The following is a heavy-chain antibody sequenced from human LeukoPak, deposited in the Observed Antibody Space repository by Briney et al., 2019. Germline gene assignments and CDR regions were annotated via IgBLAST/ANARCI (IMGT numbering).Heavy chain of an antibody. D-gene: IGHD2-15*01. CDR2: FSGSGGST. V-gene: IGHV3-23*01. Sequence: PGGSLRLSCAASGFTFSSFAMSWVRQAPGKGLEWVSTFSGSGGSTYYADSAKGRFSISRDNSKNTLYLQMNSLRAEDTAAYYCARSGLNRFDYWGQGTLVTVSS. CDR3: ARSGLNRFDY. J-gene: IGHJ4*02. CDR1: GFTFSSFA.